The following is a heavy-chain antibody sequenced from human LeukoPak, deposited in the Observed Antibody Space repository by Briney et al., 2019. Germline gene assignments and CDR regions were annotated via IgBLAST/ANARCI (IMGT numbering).Heavy chain of an antibody. CDR2: IYYSGST. Sequence: SETLSLTCTVSGGSISSYYWSWIRQPPGKGLEWIGYIYYSGSTSYSPSLKSRVTISADTSKNQFSLKLNSVTATDTAVYYCARHLTATNFPFDYWGQGTLVTVSS. CDR3: ARHLTATNFPFDY. D-gene: IGHD2-15*01. CDR1: GGSISSYY. J-gene: IGHJ4*02. V-gene: IGHV4-59*08.